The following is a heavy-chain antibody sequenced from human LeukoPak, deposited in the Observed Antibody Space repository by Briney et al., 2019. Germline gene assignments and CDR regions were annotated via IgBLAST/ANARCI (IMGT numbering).Heavy chain of an antibody. Sequence: SQTLSLTCTVSGGSISSGSYYWSWIRQPAGKGLEWIGRIYTSGSTNYNPSLKSRVTISVDTSKNQFSLKLSSVTAADTAVYYCARVPILEWLSPPPDAFDIWGQGTMVTVSS. V-gene: IGHV4-61*02. D-gene: IGHD3-3*01. CDR3: ARVPILEWLSPPPDAFDI. CDR1: GGSISSGSYY. J-gene: IGHJ3*02. CDR2: IYTSGST.